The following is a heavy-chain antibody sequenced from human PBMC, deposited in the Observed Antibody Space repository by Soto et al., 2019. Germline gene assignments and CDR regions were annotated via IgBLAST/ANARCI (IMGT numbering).Heavy chain of an antibody. CDR1: GESLNSYY. V-gene: IGHV4-34*01. CDR2: IYDSGST. D-gene: IGHD6-19*01. J-gene: IGHJ4*02. Sequence: SETLSLTCAVYGESLNSYYWSWVRQSPGQGLEWIGEIYDSGSTHYNPSLKSRATISAAWSAQQMFLKLKSVTAADTAVYYCARGQWSDRLLNWGRETLVTVSS. CDR3: ARGQWSDRLLN.